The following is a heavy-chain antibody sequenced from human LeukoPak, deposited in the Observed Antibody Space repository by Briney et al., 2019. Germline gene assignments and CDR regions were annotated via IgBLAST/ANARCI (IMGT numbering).Heavy chain of an antibody. CDR2: IKSKTDGGTT. CDR1: GFTFSNAW. J-gene: IGHJ4*02. CDR3: TTLLLWFGDDH. D-gene: IGHD3-10*01. Sequence: GGSLRLSCAASGFTFSNAWMSWVRQAPGKGLEWVGRIKSKTDGGTTDYAVPVKGRFTISRDDSKNTLDLQMNSLKTEDTAVYYCTTLLLWFGDDHWGQGTLVTVSS. V-gene: IGHV3-15*01.